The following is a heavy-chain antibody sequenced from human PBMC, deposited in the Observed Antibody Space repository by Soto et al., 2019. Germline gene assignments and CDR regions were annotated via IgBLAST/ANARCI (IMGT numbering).Heavy chain of an antibody. V-gene: IGHV1-3*01. CDR1: GYTFTSYA. J-gene: IGHJ4*02. D-gene: IGHD3-22*01. CDR3: ARAGYYYDSSGYCFDY. Sequence: GASVKVSCKASGYTFTSYAMHWVRQAPGQRLEWMGWINAGNGNTKYSQKFQGRVTITRDTSASTAYMELSSLRSEDTAVYYCARAGYYYDSSGYCFDYWGQGNLVTVSS. CDR2: INAGNGNT.